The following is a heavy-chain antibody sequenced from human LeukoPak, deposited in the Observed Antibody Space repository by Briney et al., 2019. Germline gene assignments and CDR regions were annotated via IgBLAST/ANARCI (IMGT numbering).Heavy chain of an antibody. J-gene: IGHJ4*02. Sequence: GGSLRLSCAASGFIFKNYAMNWVRQAPGKGLEWVSAITSSGGSTYYADSVKGRFTISRDNSKNTLSLQMNSLRSEDTAVYYCARGKAAADYWGQGTLVTVSS. CDR2: ITSSGGST. D-gene: IGHD6-13*01. V-gene: IGHV3-23*01. CDR1: GFIFKNYA. CDR3: ARGKAAADY.